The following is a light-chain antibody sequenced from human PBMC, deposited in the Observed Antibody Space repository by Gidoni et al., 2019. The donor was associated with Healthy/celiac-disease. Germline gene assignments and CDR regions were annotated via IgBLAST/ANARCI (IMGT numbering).Light chain of an antibody. Sequence: QSVLTQPPSASGTPGQRVTLSCSGSRSNIGTNYVYWYQQRPGTAPKLLIYRNNQRPSGVPDRFSGSKSGTSASLAISGLRSEDEADYYCAAWDDSLSGPMFGGGTKLTVL. CDR1: RSNIGTNY. J-gene: IGLJ3*02. CDR3: AAWDDSLSGPM. CDR2: RNN. V-gene: IGLV1-47*01.